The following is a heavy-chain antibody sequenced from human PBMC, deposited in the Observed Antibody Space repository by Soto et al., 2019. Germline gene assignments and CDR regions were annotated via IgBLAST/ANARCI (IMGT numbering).Heavy chain of an antibody. D-gene: IGHD4-4*01. J-gene: IGHJ5*01. CDR1: GFTFSDYY. CDR2: ISSSGRTI. Sequence: GGTLRLPCEASGFTFSDYYKSSSRQAPGKGREWDSYISSSGRTIYYADSGKCPFTSARDNDKNSLDCQMNSLKAEDPAVYYGARLGYSNYVLAPTTLDSWDQRTRVPVPS. CDR3: ARLGYSNYVLAPTTLDS. V-gene: IGHV3-11*01.